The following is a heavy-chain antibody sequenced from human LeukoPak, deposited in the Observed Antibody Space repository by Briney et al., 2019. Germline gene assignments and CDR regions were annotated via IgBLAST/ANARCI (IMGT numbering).Heavy chain of an antibody. V-gene: IGHV3-21*01. J-gene: IGHJ4*02. CDR2: ISSSSSYI. CDR3: ARGPRWLQFLDY. Sequence: GGSLRLSCAASGFTFSSYSMNWVRQAPGKGLEWVSSISSSSSYIYYADSVKGRFTISRDNAKNSLYLQMNSLRAEDTAVYYCARGPRWLQFLDYWGQGTLVTVSS. CDR1: GFTFSSYS. D-gene: IGHD5-24*01.